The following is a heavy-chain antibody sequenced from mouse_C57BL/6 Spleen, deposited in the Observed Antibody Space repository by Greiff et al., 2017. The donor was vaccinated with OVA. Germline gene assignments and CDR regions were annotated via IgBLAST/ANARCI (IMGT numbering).Heavy chain of an antibody. CDR3: VRHGGEYYAMDY. Sequence: EVKLVESGGGLVQPKGSLKLSCAASGFSFNTYAMNWVRQAPGKGLEWVARIRSKSNNYATYYADSVKDRFTISRDDSESMLYLQMNNLKTEDTAMYYCVRHGGEYYAMDYWGQGTSVTVSS. J-gene: IGHJ4*01. CDR2: IRSKSNNYAT. V-gene: IGHV10-1*01. CDR1: GFSFNTYA.